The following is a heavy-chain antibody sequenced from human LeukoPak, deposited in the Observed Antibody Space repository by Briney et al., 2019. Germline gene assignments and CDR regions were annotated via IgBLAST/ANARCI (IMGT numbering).Heavy chain of an antibody. CDR3: ARGRAFSNDY. D-gene: IGHD2-2*01. J-gene: IGHJ4*02. CDR1: GFTFSGFW. CDR2: IKTDGSTT. Sequence: GGSLRLSCAASGFTFSGFWMHWVRQVPGKGLVWVSVIKTDGSTTNYADSVKGRFTISRDNAKNTLYLQMNSLRGEDTAIYYCARGRAFSNDYWGQGTLVTVSS. V-gene: IGHV3-74*01.